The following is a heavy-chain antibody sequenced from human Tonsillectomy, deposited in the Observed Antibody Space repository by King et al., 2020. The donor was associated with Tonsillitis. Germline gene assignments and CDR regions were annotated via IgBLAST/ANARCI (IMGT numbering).Heavy chain of an antibody. CDR2: INPSAGST. Sequence: QLVQSGAEVTKPGASVKVSCKASGYTFTSYYMHWVRQAPGQGLEWMGIINPSAGSTSYAQKFQSRATMTRDTSTSTVYMELSSLTSEDTAVYYCARGQYYYDSSGYYPLYFDYWGQGTLITVSS. J-gene: IGHJ4*02. D-gene: IGHD3-22*01. CDR1: GYTFTSYY. CDR3: ARGQYYYDSSGYYPLYFDY. V-gene: IGHV1-46*01.